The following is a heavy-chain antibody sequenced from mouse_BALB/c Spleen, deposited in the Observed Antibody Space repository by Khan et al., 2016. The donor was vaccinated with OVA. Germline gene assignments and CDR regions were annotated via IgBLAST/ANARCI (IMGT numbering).Heavy chain of an antibody. CDR1: GYSITSDYA. CDR2: ISYSGST. D-gene: IGHD2-3*01. Sequence: VQLKESGPGLVKPSQSLSLTCTVTGYSITSDYAWNWIRQFPGNKLEWMGYISYSGSTSYNPSLQSRIFINRDTSKNQFFLQLNSVTTEDTATYYCAKDGHYAMDYWGQGTSVTVSS. V-gene: IGHV3-2*02. J-gene: IGHJ4*01. CDR3: AKDGHYAMDY.